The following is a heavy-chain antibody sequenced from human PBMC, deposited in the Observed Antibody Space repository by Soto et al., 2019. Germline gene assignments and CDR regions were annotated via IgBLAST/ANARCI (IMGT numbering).Heavy chain of an antibody. V-gene: IGHV3-7*03. D-gene: IGHD3-22*01. Sequence: GGSLRLSCVASEFTFSNFWMSWVRQAPGKGLEWVANIMFDGTEKNYVDSVKGRFTISRDNAKNSLYLQMNSLRAEDTAVYYCARDRVESGYPEYFQHWGQGTLVTVSS. CDR2: IMFDGTEK. J-gene: IGHJ1*01. CDR1: EFTFSNFW. CDR3: ARDRVESGYPEYFQH.